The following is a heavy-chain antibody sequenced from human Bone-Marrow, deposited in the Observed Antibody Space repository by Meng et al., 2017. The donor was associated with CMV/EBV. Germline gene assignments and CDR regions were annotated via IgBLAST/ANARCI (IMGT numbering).Heavy chain of an antibody. Sequence: SVKVSCKASGGTSNTYTFNWVRQAPGRGLEWMGGIILYLDEPNYAQTFQGRVTITSDRSTAAYKELSSLRSEDTAVDFCAGRGPYGRALDVWGQGTLVTVSS. CDR2: IILYLDEP. CDR1: GGTSNTYT. J-gene: IGHJ3*01. D-gene: IGHD3-10*01. CDR3: AGRGPYGRALDV. V-gene: IGHV1-69*10.